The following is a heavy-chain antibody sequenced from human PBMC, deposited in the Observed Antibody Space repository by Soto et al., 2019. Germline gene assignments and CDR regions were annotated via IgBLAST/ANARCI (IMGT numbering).Heavy chain of an antibody. CDR3: AREQQLVRGYYYGMDV. D-gene: IGHD6-13*01. CDR2: IYYSGST. CDR1: GGSIISGGYY. Sequence: SETLSLTCTVSGGSIISGGYYCICIRQHPWKGLEWIGYIYYSGSTYYNPSLKSRVTISVDTSKNQFSLKLSSVTAADTAVYYCAREQQLVRGYYYGMDVWGQGTTVTVSS. V-gene: IGHV4-31*03. J-gene: IGHJ6*02.